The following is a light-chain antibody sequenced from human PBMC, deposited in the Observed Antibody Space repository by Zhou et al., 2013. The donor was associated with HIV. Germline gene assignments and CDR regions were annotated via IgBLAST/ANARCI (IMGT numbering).Light chain of an antibody. CDR1: QSVSSSH. J-gene: IGKJ3*01. Sequence: ETVLTQSPDTLSLSPGERATLSCRASQSVSSSHLAWYQQKPGQAPRLLIYGASSRATDIPDRFSGSGSGTDFTLTISRLEPEDFAVYYCQQRSDWPPLFTFGPGTKVDIK. V-gene: IGKV3D-20*02. CDR2: GAS. CDR3: QQRSDWPPLFT.